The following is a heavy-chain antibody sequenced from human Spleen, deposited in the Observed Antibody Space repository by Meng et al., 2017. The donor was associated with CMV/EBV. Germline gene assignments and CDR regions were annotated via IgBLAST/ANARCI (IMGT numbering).Heavy chain of an antibody. CDR1: GFTFSKYS. Sequence: SGFTFSKYSTSWVRQAPGKGLEWVSSTSSTGRHIYYSDSVKGRFTISRDNAENSLSLQMNSPRAEDTAAYYCARVDYTSNWETFDFWGQGTLVTVSS. CDR3: ARVDYTSNWETFDF. V-gene: IGHV3-21*01. J-gene: IGHJ4*02. D-gene: IGHD6-13*01. CDR2: TSSTGRHI.